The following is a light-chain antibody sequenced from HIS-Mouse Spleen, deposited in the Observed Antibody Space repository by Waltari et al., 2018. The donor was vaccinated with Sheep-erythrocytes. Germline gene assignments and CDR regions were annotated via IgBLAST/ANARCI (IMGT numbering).Light chain of an antibody. CDR1: QSISSY. CDR3: QQSYSTPYT. CDR2: AAS. J-gene: IGKJ2*01. Sequence: DIRMTQSPSSLSASVGDRVTITCRASQSISSYLNWYQQKPGKAPKLLIYAASSLQSGVPSRFSGSVSGTDFTLTISSLQPEDFATYYCQQSYSTPYTFGQGTKLEIK. V-gene: IGKV1-39*01.